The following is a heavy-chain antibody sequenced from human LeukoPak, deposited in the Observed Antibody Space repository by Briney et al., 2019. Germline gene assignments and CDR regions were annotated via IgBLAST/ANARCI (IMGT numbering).Heavy chain of an antibody. D-gene: IGHD3-10*01. CDR2: IIPIFGTA. J-gene: IGHJ4*02. CDR3: ARAPLAGSGSYYSTDY. V-gene: IGHV1-69*13. CDR1: GGTFSSYA. Sequence: SVKVSCKASGGTFSSYAISWVRQAPGQGLEWMGGIIPIFGTANYAQKFQGRVTITADESTSTAYMELSSLRSEDTAVYYCARAPLAGSGSYYSTDYRGQGTLVTVSS.